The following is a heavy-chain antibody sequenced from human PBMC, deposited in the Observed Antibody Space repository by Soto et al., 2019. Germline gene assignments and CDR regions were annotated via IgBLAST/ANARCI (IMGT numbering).Heavy chain of an antibody. CDR1: GYTFTSYG. V-gene: IGHV1-18*01. CDR3: ARDIGEAVVVPAADEFDY. J-gene: IGHJ4*02. CDR2: ISAYNGNT. D-gene: IGHD2-2*01. Sequence: ASVKVSCKASGYTFTSYGISWVRQAPGQGLEWMGWISAYNGNTNYAQKHQGRVTMTTDTSTSTAYMELRSLRSDDTAVYYCARDIGEAVVVPAADEFDYWGQGTLVTVSS.